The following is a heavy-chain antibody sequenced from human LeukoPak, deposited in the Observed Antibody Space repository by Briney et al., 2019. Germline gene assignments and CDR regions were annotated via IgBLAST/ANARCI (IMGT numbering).Heavy chain of an antibody. V-gene: IGHV3-23*01. J-gene: IGHJ6*02. CDR2: ISGSGGST. Sequence: SGGSLRLSCAASGFTFSSYAMSWVRQAPGKGLEWVSAISGSGGSTYYADSVKGRFTISRDNSKNTLYLQMNSLRAEDTALYYCAKDCYYYDSSGCMDVWGQGTTVTVSS. CDR3: AKDCYYYDSSGCMDV. CDR1: GFTFSSYA. D-gene: IGHD3-22*01.